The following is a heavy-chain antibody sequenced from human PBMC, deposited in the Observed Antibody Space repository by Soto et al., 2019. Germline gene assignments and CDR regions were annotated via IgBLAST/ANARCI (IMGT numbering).Heavy chain of an antibody. CDR1: GGSISSGDYY. CDR2: IYYSGST. D-gene: IGHD6-19*01. Sequence: QVQLQESGPGLVKPSQTLSLTCTVSGGSISSGDYYWSWIRQPPGKGLEWIGYIYYSGSTYYNPSLKSRVTISVDTSKNQFSLKLSSVTAADTAVYYCACNEASGWYRGGVIAGWGQGTLVTVSS. V-gene: IGHV4-30-4*01. CDR3: ACNEASGWYRGGVIAG. J-gene: IGHJ4*02.